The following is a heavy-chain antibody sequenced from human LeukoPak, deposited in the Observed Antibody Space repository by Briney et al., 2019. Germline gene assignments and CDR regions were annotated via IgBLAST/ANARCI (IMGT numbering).Heavy chain of an antibody. Sequence: ASVKVSCKVSGYTLTELSMHWVRQAPGKGLEWMGGFDPEDGETIYAQKFQGRVTMTEDTSTDTAYMELSSLRSEDTAVYYCATAFSGYYYDSSYWFDPWGREPWSPSPQ. J-gene: IGHJ5*02. V-gene: IGHV1-24*01. CDR1: GYTLTELS. CDR2: FDPEDGET. D-gene: IGHD3-22*01. CDR3: ATAFSGYYYDSSYWFDP.